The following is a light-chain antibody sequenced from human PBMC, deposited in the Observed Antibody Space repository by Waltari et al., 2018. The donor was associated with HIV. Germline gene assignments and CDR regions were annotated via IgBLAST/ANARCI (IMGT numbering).Light chain of an antibody. CDR1: ALPKKY. CDR2: QDS. V-gene: IGLV3-10*01. CDR3: YSTYSSGVSWV. Sequence: SYELTQPPSVSVSPGQRARNTCPGDALPKKYVYWYQQKSDQAPVLVIYQDSKRPSGISETFSGSSSGTVATLTITGAQVEHEADYYCYSTYSSGVSWVFGGGTKLTVL. J-gene: IGLJ3*02.